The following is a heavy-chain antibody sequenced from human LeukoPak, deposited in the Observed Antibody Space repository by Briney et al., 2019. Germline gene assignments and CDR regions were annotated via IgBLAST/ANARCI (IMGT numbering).Heavy chain of an antibody. D-gene: IGHD3-9*01. J-gene: IGHJ4*02. CDR3: ARVYRRDILTGYFYYFDY. Sequence: VASVKVSCKASGGTFSSYAISWVRQAPGQGLEWMGGIIPIFGTANYAQKFQGRVTITADESTSTAYMELSSLRSEDTAVCYCARVYRRDILTGYFYYFDYWGQGTLVTVSS. V-gene: IGHV1-69*13. CDR1: GGTFSSYA. CDR2: IIPIFGTA.